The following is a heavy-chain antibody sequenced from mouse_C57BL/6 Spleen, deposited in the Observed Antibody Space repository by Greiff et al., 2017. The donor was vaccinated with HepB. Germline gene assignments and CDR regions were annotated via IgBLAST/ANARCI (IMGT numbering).Heavy chain of an antibody. CDR3: ASYGYDGDWYFDV. CDR1: GYTFTDYY. J-gene: IGHJ1*03. D-gene: IGHD2-2*01. Sequence: VQLKQSGAELVRPGASVKISCKASGYTFTDYYINWVKQRPGQGLEWIGKIGPGSGSTYYNEKFKGKATLTADKSSSTAYMQLSSLTSEDSAVYFCASYGYDGDWYFDVWGTGTTVTVSS. CDR2: IGPGSGST. V-gene: IGHV1-77*01.